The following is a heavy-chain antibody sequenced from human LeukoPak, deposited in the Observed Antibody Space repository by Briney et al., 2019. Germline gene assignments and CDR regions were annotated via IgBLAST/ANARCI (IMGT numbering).Heavy chain of an antibody. CDR3: ARVVAATRFIDY. CDR2: ISSSSSYI. CDR1: GLTFSSYS. D-gene: IGHD2-15*01. Sequence: GVSLRLSCAASGLTFSSYSMNWVRQDPGKGLEWVSSISSSSSYIYYADSVKGRFTISRDNAKNSLYLQMNSLRAEDTAVYYCARVVAATRFIDYWGQGTLVTVSS. J-gene: IGHJ4*02. V-gene: IGHV3-21*01.